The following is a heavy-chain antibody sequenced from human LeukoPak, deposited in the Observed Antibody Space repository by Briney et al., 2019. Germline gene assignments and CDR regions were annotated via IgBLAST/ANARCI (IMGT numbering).Heavy chain of an antibody. CDR2: IYYSGST. CDR1: GGSISSYY. Sequence: SETLSLTCTVSGGSISSYYWSWIRQPPGKGLEWIGYIYYSGSTNYNPSLKSRVTISVDTSKNQFSLKLSSVTAADTAVYYCARARYYDSSGYPGPDYWGQGTLVTVSS. CDR3: ARARYYDSSGYPGPDY. V-gene: IGHV4-59*01. J-gene: IGHJ4*02. D-gene: IGHD3-22*01.